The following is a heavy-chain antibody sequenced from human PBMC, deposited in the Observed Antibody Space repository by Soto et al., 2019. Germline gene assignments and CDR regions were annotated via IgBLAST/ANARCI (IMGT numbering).Heavy chain of an antibody. Sequence: PPEARPHRKTGSAGFLRSRTNLVGCILQAPGKGLEWIGSIYYSGSTYYNPSLKSRVTISVDTSKNQFSLKLSSVTAADTAVYYCARSLSTVVTMDVWVQWRMVT. D-gene: IGHD4-17*01. V-gene: IGHV4-39*01. CDR2: IYYSGST. J-gene: IGHJ6*02. CDR1: AGFLRSRTNL. CDR3: ARSLSTVVTMDV.